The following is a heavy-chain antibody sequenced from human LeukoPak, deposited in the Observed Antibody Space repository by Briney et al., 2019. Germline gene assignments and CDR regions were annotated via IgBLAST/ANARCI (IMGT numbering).Heavy chain of an antibody. V-gene: IGHV3-30*04. Sequence: PGRSLRLSCAASGFTFSSYAMHWVRQAPGKGLEWVAVISYDGSNKYYADSVKGRFTISRDNSKNTLYLQMNSLRAEDTAVYYCARVLPSDTAMVDWGQGTLVTVSS. CDR3: ARVLPSDTAMVD. CDR2: ISYDGSNK. D-gene: IGHD5-18*01. CDR1: GFTFSSYA. J-gene: IGHJ4*02.